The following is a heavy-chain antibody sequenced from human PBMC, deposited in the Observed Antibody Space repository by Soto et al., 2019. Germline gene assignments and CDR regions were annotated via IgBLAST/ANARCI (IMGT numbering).Heavy chain of an antibody. V-gene: IGHV1-3*01. Sequence: QVQLVQSGAEVKKPGASVKVSCKASGYTFTSYAMHWVRQAPGQRLEWMGWINAGNGNTKYSQKFQGRVNITRDTSARTAYMELSSLRSEDTAVYYCARVAMAVTTRWGFDPWGQGTLVTVSS. CDR2: INAGNGNT. J-gene: IGHJ5*02. CDR1: GYTFTSYA. D-gene: IGHD4-17*01. CDR3: ARVAMAVTTRWGFDP.